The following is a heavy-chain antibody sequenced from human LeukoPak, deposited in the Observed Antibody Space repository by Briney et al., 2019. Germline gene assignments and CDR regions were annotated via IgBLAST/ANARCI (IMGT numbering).Heavy chain of an antibody. J-gene: IGHJ3*02. CDR1: VDSIKSGGSF. V-gene: IGHV4-31*03. CDR2: IDYSGST. Sequence: PSQTLSLTCTVSVDSIKSGGSFWTWIRQHPGKGLEWIGYIDYSGSTYYNPSLKSRVTISVDTSKKLISLRLSSVTAADTAVYYCAREGGRHYEAFDIWGQGTMVTVTS. CDR3: AREGGRHYEAFDI. D-gene: IGHD3-16*01.